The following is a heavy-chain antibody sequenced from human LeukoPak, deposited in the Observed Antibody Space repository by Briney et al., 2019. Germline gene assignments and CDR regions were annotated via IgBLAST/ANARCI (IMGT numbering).Heavy chain of an antibody. V-gene: IGHV4-34*01. Sequence: SETLSLTCAVYGGSFSGYYWSWIRQPPGKGLEWIGEINHSGSTNYNPSLKSRVTISVDTSKNQFSLKLSSVTTADTAVYHCARALKATVTLVDYWGQGTLVTVSS. CDR3: ARALKATVTLVDY. D-gene: IGHD4-17*01. CDR1: GGSFSGYY. CDR2: INHSGST. J-gene: IGHJ4*02.